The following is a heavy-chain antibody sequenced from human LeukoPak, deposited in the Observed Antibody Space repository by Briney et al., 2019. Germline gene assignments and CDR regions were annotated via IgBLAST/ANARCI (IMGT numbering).Heavy chain of an antibody. Sequence: PGGSLRLSCATSGFTFSSYVMSWVRQAPGKGLEWVTALSGGGGSTYYADSVKGRFTVSRDNSKSTLYLQMNSLRAEDTAVYYCTKGSGSSRPYYFDYWGQGTLVTVSS. CDR1: GFTFSSYV. CDR3: TKGSGSSRPYYFDY. J-gene: IGHJ4*02. V-gene: IGHV3-23*01. D-gene: IGHD6-6*01. CDR2: LSGGGGST.